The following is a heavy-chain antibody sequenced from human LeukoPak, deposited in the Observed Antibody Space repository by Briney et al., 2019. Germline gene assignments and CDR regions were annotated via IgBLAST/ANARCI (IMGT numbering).Heavy chain of an antibody. Sequence: SETLSLTCTVSGGSISSYYWSWIRQPPGXXXEWIGYISYSGTTNYNPSLKSRATMSVDMSKNQFSLRLSSVTAADAAVYFCARHRSTSEVDYWGQGILVTVSS. D-gene: IGHD2-2*01. CDR1: GGSISSYY. CDR2: ISYSGTT. J-gene: IGHJ4*02. CDR3: ARHRSTSEVDY. V-gene: IGHV4-59*08.